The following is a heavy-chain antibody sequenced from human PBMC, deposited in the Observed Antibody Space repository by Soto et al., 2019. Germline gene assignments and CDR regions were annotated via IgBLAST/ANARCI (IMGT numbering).Heavy chain of an antibody. CDR2: IIPIFGTA. J-gene: IGHJ4*02. V-gene: IGHV1-69*01. Sequence: EQLVQSGAEVKKPGSSVKVSCKASGGTFSSYAISWVRQAPGQGLEWMGGIIPIFGTANYAQKFQGRVTITADESTSTAYMELSSLRSEDTAVYYCARASPVDTAMVGLEYYFDYWGQGTLVTVSS. CDR1: GGTFSSYA. CDR3: ARASPVDTAMVGLEYYFDY. D-gene: IGHD5-18*01.